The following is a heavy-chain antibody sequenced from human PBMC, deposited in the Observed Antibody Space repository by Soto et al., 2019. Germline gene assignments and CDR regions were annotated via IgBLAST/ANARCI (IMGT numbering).Heavy chain of an antibody. CDR3: AKGIVVVPAAGNDAFDI. J-gene: IGHJ3*02. D-gene: IGHD2-2*01. Sequence: GGSLRLSCAASGFTFNTYAMSWVRQAPGKGLEWVSAISAGGTGKYYADTVKGRFTISRDNSKNTLYLQKNSLRAEDTSVYYCAKGIVVVPAAGNDAFDIWGQGTMVTVSS. CDR2: ISAGGTGK. V-gene: IGHV3-23*01. CDR1: GFTFNTYA.